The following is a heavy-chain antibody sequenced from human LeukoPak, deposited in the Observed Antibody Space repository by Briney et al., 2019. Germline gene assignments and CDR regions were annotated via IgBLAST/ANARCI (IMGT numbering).Heavy chain of an antibody. CDR2: IKSKTDGGTT. V-gene: IGHV3-15*01. CDR1: GFIFRNAW. D-gene: IGHD6-19*01. J-gene: IGHJ4*02. Sequence: GRSLRLSCAASGFIFRNAWMAWVRQAPGKGLEWVGRIKSKTDGGTTDYAAPVKGRFTISRDDSKNTLYLQMNSLKTEDTAVYFCATSSGWTGTFDYWGQGTLVIVSS. CDR3: ATSSGWTGTFDY.